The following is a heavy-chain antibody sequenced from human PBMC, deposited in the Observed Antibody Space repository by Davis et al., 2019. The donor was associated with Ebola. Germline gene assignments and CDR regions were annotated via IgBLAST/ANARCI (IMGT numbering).Heavy chain of an antibody. Sequence: PGGSLRPSCSASGFTFSSYDMHWVRQATGKGLEWVSAIGTAGDTYYPGSVKGRFTISRENAKNSLYLQMNSLRAGDTAVYYCARGRYCSGGSCYSGKRYNWFDPWGQGTLVTVSS. CDR2: IGTAGDT. V-gene: IGHV3-13*01. CDR3: ARGRYCSGGSCYSGKRYNWFDP. D-gene: IGHD2-15*01. CDR1: GFTFSSYD. J-gene: IGHJ5*02.